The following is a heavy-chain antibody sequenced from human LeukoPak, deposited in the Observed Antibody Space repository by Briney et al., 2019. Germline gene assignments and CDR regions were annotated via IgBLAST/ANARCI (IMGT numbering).Heavy chain of an antibody. V-gene: IGHV4-59*01. Sequence: PSETLSLTFTVSGDSISRYYWSWIRQPPGKGLEWIGYIYYSGSTNYNPSLKSRITISVDTSKNQFSLKLSSVTAADTAVYYCARGAMVRGVNLDYWGQGTLVTVSS. CDR3: ARGAMVRGVNLDY. D-gene: IGHD3-10*01. CDR2: IYYSGST. J-gene: IGHJ4*02. CDR1: GDSISRYY.